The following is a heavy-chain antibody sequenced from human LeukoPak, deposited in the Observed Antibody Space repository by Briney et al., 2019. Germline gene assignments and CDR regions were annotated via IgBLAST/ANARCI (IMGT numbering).Heavy chain of an antibody. CDR3: ARGWIQLWVN. D-gene: IGHD5-18*01. CDR2: INHSGST. CDR1: GFTFDNYW. V-gene: IGHV4-34*01. J-gene: IGHJ4*02. Sequence: GSLRLSCAASGFTFDNYWMTWVRQAPGKGLEWIGEINHSGSTNYNPSLKSRVTISVDTSKNQFSLKLSSVTAADTAVYYCARGWIQLWVNWGQGTLVTVSS.